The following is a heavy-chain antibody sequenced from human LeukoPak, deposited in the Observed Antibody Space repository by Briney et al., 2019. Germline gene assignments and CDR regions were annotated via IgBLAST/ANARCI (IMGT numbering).Heavy chain of an antibody. Sequence: GGSLRLSCAASGFTFSSYAMHWVRQAPGKGLEWVAVISYDGSNKYYADSVKGRFTISRDNSKNTLYLQMNSLRAEDTAVYYCAKGSSAYARSNWFDPWGQGTLVTVSS. J-gene: IGHJ5*02. CDR3: AKGSSAYARSNWFDP. CDR1: GFTFSSYA. V-gene: IGHV3-30*04. CDR2: ISYDGSNK. D-gene: IGHD1-26*01.